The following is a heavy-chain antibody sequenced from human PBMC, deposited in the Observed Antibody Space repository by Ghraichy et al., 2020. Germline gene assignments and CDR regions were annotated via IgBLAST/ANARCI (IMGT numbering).Heavy chain of an antibody. CDR1: GGSFSGYY. CDR3: SRGPLISTWHDAFDI. V-gene: IGHV4-34*01. CDR2: INHSGST. J-gene: IGHJ3*02. D-gene: IGHD6-13*01. Sequence: SETLSLTCAVYGGSFSGYYWSWTRQPPGKGLEWIGEINHSGSTNYNPSLKSRVTISGDTSNNQFSLMLTSVTAADTAVYYCSRGPLISTWHDAFDIWGQGTMVTVSS.